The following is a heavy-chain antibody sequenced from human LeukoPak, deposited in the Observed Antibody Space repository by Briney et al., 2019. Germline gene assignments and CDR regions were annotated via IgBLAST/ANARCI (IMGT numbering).Heavy chain of an antibody. CDR2: ISSSSSYI. CDR1: GFTFSSYS. V-gene: IGHV3-21*04. Sequence: GGSLRLSCAASGFTFSSYSMNWVRQAPGKGLEWVSSISSSSSYIYYADSVKGRFTISRDNAKNSLYLQMNSLRAEDTAVYYCARETEIRGYSGYLIPPYFDYWGQGTLGTVSS. J-gene: IGHJ4*02. D-gene: IGHD5-12*01. CDR3: ARETEIRGYSGYLIPPYFDY.